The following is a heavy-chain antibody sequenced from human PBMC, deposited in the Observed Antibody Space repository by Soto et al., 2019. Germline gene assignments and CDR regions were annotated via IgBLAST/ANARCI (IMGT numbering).Heavy chain of an antibody. CDR1: GYSFTSYG. Sequence: ASVKVSCKASGYSFTSYGINWVRQAPGKGLEWMGWIGGYNGNTKHAQKFQGRVTMTTDTSTSTAYMELRSLTSDDTALYYCARDGIAARPTPDYWGQGTQVTVSS. CDR2: IGGYNGNT. V-gene: IGHV1-18*01. CDR3: ARDGIAARPTPDY. D-gene: IGHD6-6*01. J-gene: IGHJ4*02.